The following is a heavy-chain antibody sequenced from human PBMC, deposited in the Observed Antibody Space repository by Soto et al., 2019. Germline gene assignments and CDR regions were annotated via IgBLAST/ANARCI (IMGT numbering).Heavy chain of an antibody. CDR3: ARDHNGGMDV. J-gene: IGHJ6*02. CDR1: GGTFSTYT. V-gene: IGHV1-69*08. D-gene: IGHD1-20*01. Sequence: QVQLVQSGAEVKKPGSSVKVSCKASGGTFSTYTLSWVRQAPGQGPEWMGRSIPILGRSDYSQTVQGRVTISANTSTSTAYRELSSLRSEDAAIYYCARDHNGGMDVWGQCTTVTVSS. CDR2: SIPILGRS.